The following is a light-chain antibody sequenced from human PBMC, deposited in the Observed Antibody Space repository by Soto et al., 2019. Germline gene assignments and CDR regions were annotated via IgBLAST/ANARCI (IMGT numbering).Light chain of an antibody. CDR1: SYDVGDDNY. J-gene: IGLJ2*01. V-gene: IGLV2-14*01. Sequence: QSVLTQPPSVSGSPGQSITISCTGTSYDVGDDNYVSWYQQHPGKAPKVMIYYVSNRPSGVSDRFSGSKSGNTASLTIAGLQAEDEADYYCSSYTRNSTVVFGGGTKLTVL. CDR2: YVS. CDR3: SSYTRNSTVV.